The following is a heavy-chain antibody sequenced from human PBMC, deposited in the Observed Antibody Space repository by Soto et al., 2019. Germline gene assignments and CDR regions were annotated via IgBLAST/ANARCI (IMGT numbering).Heavy chain of an antibody. D-gene: IGHD3-3*01. CDR2: IYWDDDK. V-gene: IGHV2-5*02. J-gene: IGHJ5*02. CDR1: GSPLSTSGVG. Sequence: GATLGHPTRSVTLTCSSPGSPLSTSGVGVGWIRQPPGTALEWLALIYWDDDKRYSPSLKSRLTITKDTSKNQVVLTMTTMDPVDTATYYCAHTPVSITIIGVVPRRWVDPWGQGTLLTVSS. CDR3: AHTPVSITIIGVVPRRWVDP.